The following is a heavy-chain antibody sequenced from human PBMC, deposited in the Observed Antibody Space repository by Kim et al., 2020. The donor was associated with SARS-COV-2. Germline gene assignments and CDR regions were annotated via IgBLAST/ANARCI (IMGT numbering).Heavy chain of an antibody. J-gene: IGHJ3*02. CDR3: ARASDILTGYYKAEAIDI. D-gene: IGHD3-9*01. Sequence: NSRVPISVDTSKNQFSLKLSSVTAADTAVYYCARASDILTGYYKAEAIDIWGQGTMVTVSS. V-gene: IGHV4-34*01.